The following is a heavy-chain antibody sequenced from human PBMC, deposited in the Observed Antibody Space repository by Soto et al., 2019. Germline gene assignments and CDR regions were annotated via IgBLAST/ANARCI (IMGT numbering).Heavy chain of an antibody. CDR3: ATGVIWIGYFTVDS. CDR1: GGSFGNSA. D-gene: IGHD3-3*01. V-gene: IGHV1-69*01. J-gene: IGHJ4*02. CDR2: FIPAYRTL. Sequence: QVLLVQSGAEVKKPGSSVKISCKASGGSFGNSAINWVRQTPGQGLEWLGGFIPAYRTLNFAQKFKGRVTITADESTGTAFMTLSGLASNDTPVYYCATGVIWIGYFTVDSWGQGTRVTVSS.